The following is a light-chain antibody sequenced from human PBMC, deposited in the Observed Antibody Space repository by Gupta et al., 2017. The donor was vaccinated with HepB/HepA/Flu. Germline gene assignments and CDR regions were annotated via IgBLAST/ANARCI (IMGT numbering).Light chain of an antibody. J-gene: IGKJ4*01. V-gene: IGKV1-5*03. Sequence: DIQMTQSPSTLSASVGDRVTITCRASQSISTWLAWYQKKPGKALKLLIYKVSSLESGVPSRFSGSGSGTEFTLTFGSLQPVDFATYFCQQYNSYSPLPFGGGTKVEI. CDR1: QSISTW. CDR2: KVS. CDR3: QQYNSYSPLP.